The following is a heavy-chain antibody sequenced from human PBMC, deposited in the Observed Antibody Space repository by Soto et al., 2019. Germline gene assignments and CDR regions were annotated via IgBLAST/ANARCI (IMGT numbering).Heavy chain of an antibody. J-gene: IGHJ6*02. CDR2: IYTSGST. D-gene: IGHD2-2*01. CDR1: GGSISSYY. CDR3: ARDVYGGSTSGYYYYGMDV. V-gene: IGHV4-4*07. Sequence: SETLSLTCTVSGGSISSYYWSWIRQPAGKGLELIGRIYTSGSTDHNPSLKSRVTMSVDTSKNQFSLKLSSVTAADTAVYYCARDVYGGSTSGYYYYGMDVWGQGTTVTVSS.